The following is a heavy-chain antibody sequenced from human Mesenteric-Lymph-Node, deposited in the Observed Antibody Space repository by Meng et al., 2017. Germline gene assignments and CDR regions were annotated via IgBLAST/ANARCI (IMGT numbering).Heavy chain of an antibody. CDR3: AKGPPADF. CDR2: IYTSGST. CDR1: GGSISSYY. J-gene: IGHJ4*02. Sequence: SETLSLTCTVSGGSISSYYWSWIRQPPGKGLEWIGRIYTSGSTNYNPSLKSRVTISVDTSKNQFSLNLKSVTAADTAVYYCAKGPPADFWGPGTLVTVSS. V-gene: IGHV4-4*07.